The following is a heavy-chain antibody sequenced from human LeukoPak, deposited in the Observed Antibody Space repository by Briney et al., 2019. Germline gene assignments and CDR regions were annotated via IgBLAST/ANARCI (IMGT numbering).Heavy chain of an antibody. Sequence: GGSLRLSCAASGFTFSSYAMSWVRQAPGKGLEWVSAISGSGGSTYYADSVKGRSTISRDNSKNTLYLQMNSLRAEDTAVYYCAKYLSGSTSPDYWGQGTLVTVSS. CDR3: AKYLSGSTSPDY. D-gene: IGHD2-2*01. CDR1: GFTFSSYA. V-gene: IGHV3-23*01. J-gene: IGHJ4*02. CDR2: ISGSGGST.